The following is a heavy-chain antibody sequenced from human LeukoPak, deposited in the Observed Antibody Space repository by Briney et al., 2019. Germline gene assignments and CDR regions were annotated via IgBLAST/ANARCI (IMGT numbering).Heavy chain of an antibody. J-gene: IGHJ3*02. D-gene: IGHD2-2*02. CDR1: GFTFSSYA. CDR2: ISGSGGST. V-gene: IGHV3-23*01. Sequence: GGSLRLSCAASGFTFSSYAMSWVRQAPGKGLEWVSAISGSGGSTYYADSVKGRFTISSDNSKNTLDLHMNSLRAEDTAVYYRAKDMVVVAAAIKGDAFDSWGHGTMVTVSS. CDR3: AKDMVVVAAAIKGDAFDS.